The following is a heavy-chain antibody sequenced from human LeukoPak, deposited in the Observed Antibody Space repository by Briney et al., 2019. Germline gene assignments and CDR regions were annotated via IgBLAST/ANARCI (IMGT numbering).Heavy chain of an antibody. Sequence: PGGSLRLSCAASGFTVSSNYMSWVRQAPGKGLEWVSVIYSGGSTYYADSVKGRFTISRDNSKDTLYLQMNSLRAEDTAVYYCAKVRLGYCSGGSCSRGGTSMDVWGRGTTVTISS. CDR2: IYSGGST. D-gene: IGHD2-15*01. J-gene: IGHJ6*03. V-gene: IGHV3-66*01. CDR3: AKVRLGYCSGGSCSRGGTSMDV. CDR1: GFTVSSNY.